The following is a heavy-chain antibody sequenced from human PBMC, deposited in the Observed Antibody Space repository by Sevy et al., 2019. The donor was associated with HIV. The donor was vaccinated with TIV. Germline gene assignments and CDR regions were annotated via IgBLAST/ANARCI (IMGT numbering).Heavy chain of an antibody. CDR3: ASDDWENYVGFDN. Sequence: SETLSLTCTVSGGSISNSSYYWGWIRQPPGKGLEWIGSIYSSGRTYYHPSLKSRVTISVDTSNNQLSLKLSSVTAADTAVYYCASDDWENYVGFDNWDQGTLVTVSS. J-gene: IGHJ4*02. V-gene: IGHV4-39*01. D-gene: IGHD1-7*01. CDR1: GGSISNSSYY. CDR2: IYSSGRT.